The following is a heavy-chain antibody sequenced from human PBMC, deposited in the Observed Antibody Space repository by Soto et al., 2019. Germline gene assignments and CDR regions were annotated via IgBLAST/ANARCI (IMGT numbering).Heavy chain of an antibody. V-gene: IGHV4-59*11. Sequence: PSETLPVTCTVSRSSISSHYWSCILQPPGKGLEWIGHIYYSGSTNYNPSLKSRVTISVDTSKNQFSLKLSSVTAADTAVYYCARDNGYSYGYTLDHWGQGTLVTVS. CDR2: IYYSGST. D-gene: IGHD5-18*01. CDR1: RSSISSHY. CDR3: ARDNGYSYGYTLDH. J-gene: IGHJ4*02.